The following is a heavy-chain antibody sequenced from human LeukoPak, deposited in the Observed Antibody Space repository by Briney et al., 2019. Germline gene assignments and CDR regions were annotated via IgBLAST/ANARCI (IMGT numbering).Heavy chain of an antibody. J-gene: IGHJ5*02. CDR1: GFTVGTYW. Sequence: GGSLRPSCAASGFTVGTYWMSWVRQAPGEGLEWAANIDRDGTTKFYLDSLEGRFTISRDNAKNSLYLQGNSLRVEDTAVYYCARDGGYCEGITCPGDLWGQGALVAVSS. D-gene: IGHD2-15*01. CDR3: ARDGGYCEGITCPGDL. CDR2: IDRDGTTK. V-gene: IGHV3-7*03.